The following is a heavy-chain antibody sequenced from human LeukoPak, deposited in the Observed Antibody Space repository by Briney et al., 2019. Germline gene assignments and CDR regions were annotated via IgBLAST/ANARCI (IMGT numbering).Heavy chain of an antibody. CDR2: INPHSGDT. V-gene: IGHV1-2*02. D-gene: IGHD1-14*01. Sequence: ASVKVSCKASGYTFTGYYMHWVRQAPGQGLEWMGWINPHSGDTKYAQKFQGTVSMTRDTYISTPYMELSGLTSDDTALCYCVRGRAEGGHAFDIWGQGTMVTVSS. CDR3: VRGRAEGGHAFDI. CDR1: GYTFTGYY. J-gene: IGHJ3*02.